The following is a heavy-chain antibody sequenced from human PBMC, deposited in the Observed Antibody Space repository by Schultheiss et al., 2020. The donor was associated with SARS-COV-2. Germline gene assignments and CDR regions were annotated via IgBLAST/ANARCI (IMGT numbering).Heavy chain of an antibody. CDR2: TRPDGSED. CDR1: GFTFSSYS. CDR3: ARAILPAPFDA. V-gene: IGHV3-7*03. J-gene: IGHJ4*02. Sequence: GESLKISCAASGFTFSSYSMNWVRQAPGKGLEWLANTRPDGSEDFYVDSVKGRFTISRDNAKNTLSLQMNSLRAEDTAVYYCARAILPAPFDAWGPGTLVTVSS.